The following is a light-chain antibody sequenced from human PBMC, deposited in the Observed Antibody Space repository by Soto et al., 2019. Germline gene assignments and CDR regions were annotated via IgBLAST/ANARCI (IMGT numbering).Light chain of an antibody. V-gene: IGLV2-14*01. CDR2: DVS. CDR3: SSYTSSSTSYV. CDR1: SSDVGGYNY. J-gene: IGLJ1*01. Sequence: QSALTQPASVSGSPGQSITISCTGTSSDVGGYNYVSWYQQHPGKAPKLMIYDVSNRPSGVSNRFSGSKSGNTASLTISGLQAEAEADYYCSSYTSSSTSYVFGTGTKVTVL.